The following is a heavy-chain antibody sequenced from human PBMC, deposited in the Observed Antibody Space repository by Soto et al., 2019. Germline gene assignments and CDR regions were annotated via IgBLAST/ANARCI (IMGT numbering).Heavy chain of an antibody. CDR2: IYYSGST. CDR3: ARSLVGATTLGFDY. V-gene: IGHV4-39*01. J-gene: IGHJ4*02. CDR1: GGSISSSSYY. D-gene: IGHD1-26*01. Sequence: SETLSLTCTVSGGSISSSSYYWGWIRQPPGKGLEWIGSIYYSGSTNYNPSLKSRVTISVDTSKNQFSLKLSSVTAADTAVYYCARSLVGATTLGFDYWGQGTLVTVSS.